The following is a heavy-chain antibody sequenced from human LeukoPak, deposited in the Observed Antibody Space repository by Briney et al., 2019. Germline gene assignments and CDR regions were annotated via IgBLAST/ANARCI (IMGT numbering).Heavy chain of an antibody. CDR3: AKDGGGYYDSSGTDAFDI. CDR1: GFTFSDYY. V-gene: IGHV3-11*01. D-gene: IGHD3-22*01. CDR2: ISSSGSTI. Sequence: GGSLRLSCAASGFTFSDYYMSWIRQAPGKGLEWVSYISSSGSTIYYADSVKGRFTISRDNAKNSLYLQMNSLRAEDTAVYYCAKDGGGYYDSSGTDAFDIWGQGTMVTVSS. J-gene: IGHJ3*02.